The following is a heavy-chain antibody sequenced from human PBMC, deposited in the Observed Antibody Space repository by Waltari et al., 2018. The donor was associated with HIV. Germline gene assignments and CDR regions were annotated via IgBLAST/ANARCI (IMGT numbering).Heavy chain of an antibody. D-gene: IGHD3-10*01. CDR3: ARVLGVLTMVRGGAFDY. J-gene: IGHJ4*02. CDR1: GGSISSGGYS. V-gene: IGHV4-30-2*01. Sequence: QLQLQESGSGLVKPSQTLSLTCAVSGGSISSGGYSWSWIRQQPGKGLEWNGFIYHSGDTYYTPSPKSRFTISVDSSKNKFSLKLSSVTAADTAVYYCARVLGVLTMVRGGAFDYWGQGTLVTVSS. CDR2: IYHSGDT.